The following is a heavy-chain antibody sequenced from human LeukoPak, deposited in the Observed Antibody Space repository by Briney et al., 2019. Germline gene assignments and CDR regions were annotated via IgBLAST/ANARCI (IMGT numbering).Heavy chain of an antibody. V-gene: IGHV3-23*01. CDR1: GFTFSSYA. Sequence: PGGSLRLSCAASGFTFSSYAMSWVRQAPGKGLEWVSAISGSGGTTYYADSVKGRFTISRDNSENTLYLHINSLRAEDTAVYYCAIGIAGGAFNYWGQGTLVTVSS. D-gene: IGHD6-13*01. CDR2: ISGSGGTT. J-gene: IGHJ4*02. CDR3: AIGIAGGAFNY.